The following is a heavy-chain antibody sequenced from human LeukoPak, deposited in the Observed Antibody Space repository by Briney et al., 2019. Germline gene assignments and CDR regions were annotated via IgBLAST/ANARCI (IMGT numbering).Heavy chain of an antibody. CDR1: GFTFSSYN. CDR2: IWYDGSDK. Sequence: PGRSLRLSCAASGFTFSSYNMHWVRQAPGKGLEWVAHIWYDGSDKSYADSVKGRFTVSRDNSKNTLYLHMTSLRSEDTAVYYCAQVYGSASGESIRFWGQGTLVTVSS. J-gene: IGHJ4*02. V-gene: IGHV3-33*01. CDR3: AQVYGSASGESIRF. D-gene: IGHD3-10*01.